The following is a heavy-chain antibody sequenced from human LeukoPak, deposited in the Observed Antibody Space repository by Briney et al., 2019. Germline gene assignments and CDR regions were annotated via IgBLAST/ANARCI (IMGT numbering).Heavy chain of an antibody. D-gene: IGHD5-12*01. V-gene: IGHV1-69*05. CDR1: GGTFSSYA. CDR2: IIPIFGTA. CDR3: ARTPDIVATITWFDP. Sequence: ASVKVSCKASGGTFSSYAISWVRQAPGQGLEWMGRIIPIFGTANYAQKFQGRVTITTDESTSTAYMELSSLRSEDTAVYYCARTPDIVATITWFDPWGQGTLVTVSS. J-gene: IGHJ5*02.